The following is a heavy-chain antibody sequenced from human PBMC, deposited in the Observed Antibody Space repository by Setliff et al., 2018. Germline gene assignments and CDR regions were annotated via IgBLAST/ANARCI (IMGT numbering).Heavy chain of an antibody. Sequence: ASVKVSCKATGYTFTNYYINWVRQAPGQGLEWMGIINPRAGTTSYAQKLQGRVTMTRDTSTNIVYMELGSLRSEDTDVYYCARERYFDYWGQGTLVTVSS. J-gene: IGHJ4*02. CDR3: ARERYFDY. CDR1: GYTFTNYY. CDR2: INPRAGTT. V-gene: IGHV1-46*04.